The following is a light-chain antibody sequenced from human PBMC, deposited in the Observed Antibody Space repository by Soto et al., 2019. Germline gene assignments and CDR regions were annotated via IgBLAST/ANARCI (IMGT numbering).Light chain of an antibody. CDR3: QQLDSMPIT. V-gene: IGKV1-9*01. CDR1: QTIRSY. CDR2: IAS. J-gene: IGKJ5*01. Sequence: IQMTQSPSSLSASVGDRVTITCRASQTIRSYLAWYQQKPGEAPKLLISIASILQSGVPSRFSGSGSGTDFVLTISSLQPEDSATYYCQQLDSMPITFGQGTRLEIK.